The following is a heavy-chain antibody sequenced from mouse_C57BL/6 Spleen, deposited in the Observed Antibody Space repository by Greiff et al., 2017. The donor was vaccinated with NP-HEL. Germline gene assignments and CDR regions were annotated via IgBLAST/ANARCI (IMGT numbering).Heavy chain of an antibody. CDR3: ARCLDYYGSSDEGYFEV. D-gene: IGHD1-1*01. Sequence: QVQLQQPGAELVMPGASVKLSCKASGYTFTSYWMHWVKQRPGQGLEWIGEIDPSDSYTNYNQKFKGKSTLTVDKSSSTAYMQLSSLTSEDSAVYYCARCLDYYGSSDEGYFEVWGTGTTVTVSS. V-gene: IGHV1-69*01. J-gene: IGHJ1*03. CDR2: IDPSDSYT. CDR1: GYTFTSYW.